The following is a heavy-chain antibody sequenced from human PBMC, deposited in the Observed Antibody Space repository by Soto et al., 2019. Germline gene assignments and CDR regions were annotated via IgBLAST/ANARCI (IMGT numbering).Heavy chain of an antibody. CDR1: GFTFSSYG. CDR3: AHSSSWYYFDY. CDR2: IWFDRSNK. V-gene: IGHV3-33*01. Sequence: QVQLVESGGGVVQPGRSLRLSCAASGFTFSSYGMHWVRQPPGTGLEWVAVIWFDRSNKHYADSVKGRFTISRDNSKNTLYLQMNSLRAEDTAVYYCAHSSSWYYFDYWGQGTLVTVSS. D-gene: IGHD6-13*01. J-gene: IGHJ4*02.